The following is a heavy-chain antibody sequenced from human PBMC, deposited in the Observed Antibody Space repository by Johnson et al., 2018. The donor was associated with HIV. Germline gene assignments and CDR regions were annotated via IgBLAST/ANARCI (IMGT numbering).Heavy chain of an antibody. CDR2: ISYDGYKT. CDR1: DSMFSSYG. D-gene: IGHD3-10*01. J-gene: IGHJ3*02. Sequence: QVQLVESGGGVVQPGGSLRLSCAASDSMFSSYGIHWVRQAPGKGLEWVAIISYDGYKTYYGHSVKGRFTISRDNSRNTMYLQMNSLRAEDTAVYYCATDIRRWFRELYAFHIWGQWTMVRVSS. V-gene: IGHV3-30*03. CDR3: ATDIRRWFRELYAFHI.